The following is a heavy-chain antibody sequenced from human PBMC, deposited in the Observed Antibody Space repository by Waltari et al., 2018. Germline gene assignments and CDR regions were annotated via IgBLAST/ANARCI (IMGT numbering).Heavy chain of an antibody. CDR3: ARSDWLEY. J-gene: IGHJ4*02. V-gene: IGHV3-74*01. Sequence: VQLVESGGGLVQPGGSLRLSCEASGFSFSGYWMHWVRKAPGKGLVWVSRPKSEGSQAPYADSVKGRFTISGDNAKSTLYLQMNSLRAEDTAVYYCARSDWLEYWGQGTLVTVSS. D-gene: IGHD3-9*01. CDR1: GFSFSGYW. CDR2: PKSEGSQA.